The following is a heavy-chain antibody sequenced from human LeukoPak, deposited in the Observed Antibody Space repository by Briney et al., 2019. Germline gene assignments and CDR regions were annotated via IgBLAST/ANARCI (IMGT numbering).Heavy chain of an antibody. CDR3: ARFGNYCDSSGYYSFDY. CDR2: IYYSGST. CDR1: GGSISSSSYY. Sequence: SETLSLTCTVSGGSISSSSYYWGWIRQPPGKGREWIGSIYYSGSTYYNPSLKRRVTISVATSKTQYSLKLSPVTAAVTAVYYCARFGNYCDSSGYYSFDYWGQGTLVTVSS. J-gene: IGHJ4*02. D-gene: IGHD3-22*01. V-gene: IGHV4-39*07.